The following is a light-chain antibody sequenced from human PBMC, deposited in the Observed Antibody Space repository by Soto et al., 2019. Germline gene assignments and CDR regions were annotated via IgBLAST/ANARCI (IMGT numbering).Light chain of an antibody. CDR1: NVGEYDY. CDR3: SSFAGSNIWV. Sequence: QAVVTQPPSASGSPGQSVTISCTGSNVGEYDYVSWYQQHPGKAPKLMIHEVTKRPSGVPDRFSGSKSGNTASLTVSGLQAEDEADYYCSSFAGSNIWVFGGGTKLTVL. J-gene: IGLJ3*02. V-gene: IGLV2-8*01. CDR2: EVT.